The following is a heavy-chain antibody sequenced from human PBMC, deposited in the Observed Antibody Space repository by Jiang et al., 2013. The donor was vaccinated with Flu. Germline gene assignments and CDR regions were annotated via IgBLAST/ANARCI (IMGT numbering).Heavy chain of an antibody. D-gene: IGHD6-19*01. V-gene: IGHV1-69*04. Sequence: GAEVKKPGSSVKVSCKASGGTFSSYAISWVRQAPGQGLEWMGRIIPILGIANYAQKFQGRVTITADKSTSTAYMELSSLRSEDTAVYYCARARLDIAVAGSIDYWGQGTLVTVSS. CDR2: IIPILGIA. J-gene: IGHJ4*02. CDR1: GGTFSSYA. CDR3: ARARLDIAVAGSIDY.